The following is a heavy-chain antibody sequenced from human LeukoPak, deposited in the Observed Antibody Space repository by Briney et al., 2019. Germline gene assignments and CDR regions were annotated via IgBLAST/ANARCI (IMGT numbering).Heavy chain of an antibody. V-gene: IGHV3-23*01. Sequence: GGSLRLSCVGSELTFSAYAVSWVRQTPGKGLEWVSGISGNGANTDSADSVEGRFTISRDNSKDTLYLEMTNLRAEDAAVYYCVPRNGYHYAFDYWGQGTQVVVSS. CDR1: ELTFSAYA. D-gene: IGHD3-10*01. J-gene: IGHJ4*02. CDR2: ISGNGANT. CDR3: VPRNGYHYAFDY.